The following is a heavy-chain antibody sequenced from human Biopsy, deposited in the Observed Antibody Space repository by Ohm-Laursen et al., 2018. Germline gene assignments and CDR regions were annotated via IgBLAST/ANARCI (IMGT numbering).Heavy chain of an antibody. CDR3: AKDLRNNNWGVEN. V-gene: IGHV3-30*18. D-gene: IGHD7-27*01. CDR1: GFTFSNSG. J-gene: IGHJ4*02. Sequence: SSLRLSCSASGFTFSNSGMHWVRQAPGKGLEWVAAISYDGSKTDYGDSVKGRLNISRDNSKNTLYLQMNNLRAEDTAVFYCAKDLRNNNWGVENWGQGTLVTVSS. CDR2: ISYDGSKT.